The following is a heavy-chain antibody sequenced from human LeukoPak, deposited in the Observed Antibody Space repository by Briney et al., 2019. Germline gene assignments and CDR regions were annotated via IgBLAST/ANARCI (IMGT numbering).Heavy chain of an antibody. J-gene: IGHJ6*04. CDR2: IRYDGSRK. Sequence: GGSLRLSCAASGFTFSSYGMHWVRQAPGKGLEWVAFIRYDGSRKAYADPVKGRFTISRDNAKNSLYLQMNSLRAEDTAVYYCAELGITMIGGVWGKGTTVTISS. CDR1: GFTFSSYG. CDR3: AELGITMIGGV. V-gene: IGHV3-30*02. D-gene: IGHD3-10*02.